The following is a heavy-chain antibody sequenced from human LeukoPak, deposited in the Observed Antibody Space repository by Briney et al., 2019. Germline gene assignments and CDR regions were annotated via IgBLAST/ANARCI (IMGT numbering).Heavy chain of an antibody. CDR2: IQRITDSGTT. CDR3: TTDLNARGNYYDSSGFISTIDY. CDR1: GFTFSNAW. V-gene: IGHV3-15*01. J-gene: IGHJ4*02. Sequence: GGSLRLSCAASGFTFSNAWMSWVRQAPGKGLEWVGRIQRITDSGTTDYAAPVKRRFTISRDDSKNTLYLQMNSLKTEDTAVYYCTTDLNARGNYYDSSGFISTIDYWGQGTLVTVSS. D-gene: IGHD3-22*01.